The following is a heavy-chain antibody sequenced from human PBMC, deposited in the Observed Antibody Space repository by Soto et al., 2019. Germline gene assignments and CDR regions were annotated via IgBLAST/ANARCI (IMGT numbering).Heavy chain of an antibody. J-gene: IGHJ6*02. Sequence: VQLLESGGGLVQPGGSLRLSCAASGFAFSSYAMTWVRQAPGKGLEWVSALSGSGATTYYADSVKGRFTISRDNSKNALSVEVNSLRFEDTAVYYCAKPSESSSTFYYYGLDVWGQGTTVTVSS. CDR3: AKPSESSSTFYYYGLDV. D-gene: IGHD2-2*01. CDR2: LSGSGATT. CDR1: GFAFSSYA. V-gene: IGHV3-23*01.